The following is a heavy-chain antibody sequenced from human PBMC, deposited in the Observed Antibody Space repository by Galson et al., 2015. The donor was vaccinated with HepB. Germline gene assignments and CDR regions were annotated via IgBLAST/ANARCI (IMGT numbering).Heavy chain of an antibody. Sequence: SLRLSCAASGFTFSSYGMHWVRQAPGKGLEWVAVISYDGSNKYYADSVKGRFTISRDNSKNTLYLQMNSLRAEDTAVYYCAKYPGDYWGQGTLVTVSS. CDR3: AKYPGDY. V-gene: IGHV3-30*18. CDR2: ISYDGSNK. J-gene: IGHJ4*02. CDR1: GFTFSSYG.